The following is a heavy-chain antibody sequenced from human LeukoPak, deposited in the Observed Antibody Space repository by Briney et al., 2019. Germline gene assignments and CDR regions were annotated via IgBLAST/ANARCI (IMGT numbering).Heavy chain of an antibody. V-gene: IGHV1-2*06. J-gene: IGHJ5*02. CDR2: INPNSGAT. CDR1: GYTFTGYY. D-gene: IGHD1-26*01. CDR3: ARDLGGWELLNWFDP. Sequence: ASVKVSCKASGYTFTGYYMHWVRQAPGQGLEWMGRINPNSGATNYAQKLQGRVTMTRDTSISTAYMELSRLRSDDTAVYYCARDLGGWELLNWFDPWGQGTLVTVSS.